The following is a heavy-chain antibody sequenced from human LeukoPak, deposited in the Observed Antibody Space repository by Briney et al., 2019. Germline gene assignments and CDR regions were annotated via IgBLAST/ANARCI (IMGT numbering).Heavy chain of an antibody. J-gene: IGHJ4*02. CDR1: GGSISSSSYY. V-gene: IGHV4-39*01. Sequence: PSETLSLTCTVSGGSISSSSYYWGWIRQPPGKGLEWIGSIYYSGNTYYNASLKSRVTISGATSKNQFSLILSSVTAADTAVYYCATPGLARAYWGQATLVTVSS. CDR2: IYYSGNT. CDR3: ATPGLARAY.